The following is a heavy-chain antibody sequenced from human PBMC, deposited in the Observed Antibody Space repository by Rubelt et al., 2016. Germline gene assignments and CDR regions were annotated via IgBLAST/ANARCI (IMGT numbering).Heavy chain of an antibody. D-gene: IGHD1-14*01. J-gene: IGHJ4*02. CDR1: GFTFSDYL. CDR3: ARKPGGFDY. Sequence: GGGVVQPGRSLRLSCAASGFTFSDYLMHWVRQAPGKGLEWVTVISYDGSNEYYADSVKGRFTISRDNSKNTLNLQMNSLRGEDTAVYYCARKPGGFDYWGQGTLVTVSS. V-gene: IGHV3-30*03. CDR2: ISYDGSNE.